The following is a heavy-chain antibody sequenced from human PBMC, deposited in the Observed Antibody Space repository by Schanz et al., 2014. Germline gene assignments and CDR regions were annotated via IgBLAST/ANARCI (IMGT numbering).Heavy chain of an antibody. CDR1: GFTFSSHW. CDR2: INSVGSNT. Sequence: EVQLVQSGGGLVQPGGSLRLSCAASGFTFSSHWMHWVRQDPGKGLVWVARINSVGSNTDYADSVTGRFTISRDNAKNTLYLQMNTLRAKDTAVYYYARPALWFGDNCFDPWGQGTLVTVSS. J-gene: IGHJ5*02. CDR3: ARPALWFGDNCFDP. V-gene: IGHV3-74*01. D-gene: IGHD3-10*01.